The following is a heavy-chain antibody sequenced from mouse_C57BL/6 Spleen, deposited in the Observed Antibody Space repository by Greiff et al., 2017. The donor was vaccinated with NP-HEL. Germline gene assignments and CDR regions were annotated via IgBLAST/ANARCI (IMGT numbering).Heavy chain of an antibody. CDR2: IHPNSGST. CDR3: AREGITTVVADAMYY. Sequence: QVQLQQPGAELVKPGASVKLSCKASGYTFTSYWMHWVKQRPGQGLEWIGMIHPNSGSTNYNEKFKSKATLTVDKSSSTAYMQLSSLTSEDSAVYYCAREGITTVVADAMYYWGQGTSVTVSS. V-gene: IGHV1-64*01. J-gene: IGHJ4*01. CDR1: GYTFTSYW. D-gene: IGHD1-1*01.